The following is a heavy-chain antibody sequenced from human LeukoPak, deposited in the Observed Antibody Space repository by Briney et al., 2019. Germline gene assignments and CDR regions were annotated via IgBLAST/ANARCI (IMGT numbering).Heavy chain of an antibody. V-gene: IGHV4-31*02. CDR1: GFTFSSYAMH. CDR2: IYYSGNT. J-gene: IGHJ4*02. D-gene: IGHD3-10*01. Sequence: LRLSCAASGFTFSSYAMHWVRQAPGKGLEWIGNIYYSGNTYYNTSLKSRVTISLDTSKNQFSLKLSSVTAADTAVYYCARAPLVRGLIIHFDYWGQGTLVTVSS. CDR3: ARAPLVRGLIIHFDY.